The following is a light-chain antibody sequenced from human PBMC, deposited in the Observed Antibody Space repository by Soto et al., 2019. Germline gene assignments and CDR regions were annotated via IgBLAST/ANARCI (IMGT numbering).Light chain of an antibody. CDR1: QDIRID. CDR3: LQQNSYPLT. V-gene: IGKV1-17*01. J-gene: IGKJ1*01. CDR2: AAS. Sequence: DIQMTQSPSSLSASVGDRVTITCRASQDIRIDLGWYQQKPGKAPKRLIYAASSLQSGVPSRFSGSGSGTEFTLTISSLQPEDFATYYCLQQNSYPLTFGQGTKVEIK.